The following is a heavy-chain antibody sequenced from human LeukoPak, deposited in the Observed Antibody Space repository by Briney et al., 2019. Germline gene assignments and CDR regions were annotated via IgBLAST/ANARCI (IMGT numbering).Heavy chain of an antibody. CDR2: VSGTGT. D-gene: IGHD5-12*01. CDR1: GFTFSSYA. J-gene: IGHJ2*01. V-gene: IGHV3-23*01. CDR3: AKVGWLQTHWYFDL. Sequence: PGGSLRLSCAASGFTFSSYAMNWVRQAPGKGLEWVSGVSGTGTYNSDSVKGRFTISRDNSKNTLYLQMNSLKAEDTAVYYCAKVGWLQTHWYFDLWGRGTLVTVSS.